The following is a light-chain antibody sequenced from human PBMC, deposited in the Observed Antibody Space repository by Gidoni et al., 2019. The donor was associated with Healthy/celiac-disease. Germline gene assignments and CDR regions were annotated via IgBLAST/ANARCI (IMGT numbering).Light chain of an antibody. J-gene: IGLJ1*01. Sequence: YVLTQPPSVSVAPGKTARITCGGNNIGSKSVHWYQQKQGQAPVLVIYYDSDRPSGIPERFSGSNSGNTATLTISMVEPGDEADYYCQVWDSSSDQYVFGTGTKVTVL. V-gene: IGLV3-21*04. CDR3: QVWDSSSDQYV. CDR2: YDS. CDR1: NIGSKS.